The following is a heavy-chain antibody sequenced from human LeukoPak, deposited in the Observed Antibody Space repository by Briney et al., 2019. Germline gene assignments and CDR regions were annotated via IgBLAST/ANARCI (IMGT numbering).Heavy chain of an antibody. V-gene: IGHV4-39*01. CDR3: ASGGDSSSSGGY. CDR2: IYYSGST. CDR1: GGSISSSSYY. D-gene: IGHD6-6*01. J-gene: IGHJ4*02. Sequence: PSETLSLTCTVSGGSISSSSYYWGWIRQPPGKGLEWIGSIYYSGSTYYNPSLKSRVTISVGTSKNQFSLKLSSVTAADTAVYYCASGGDSSSSGGYWGQGTLVTVSS.